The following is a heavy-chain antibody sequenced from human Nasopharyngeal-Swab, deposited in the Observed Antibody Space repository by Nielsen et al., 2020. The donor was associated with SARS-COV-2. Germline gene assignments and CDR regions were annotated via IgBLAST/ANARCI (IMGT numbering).Heavy chain of an antibody. D-gene: IGHD1-7*01. CDR3: ARGGPGLELFSRFDP. Sequence: WIRQPPGKGLEWIGYIYYSGSTNYNPSLKSRVTISVDTSKNQFSLKLSSVTAADTAVYYCARGGPGLELFSRFDPWGQGTLGHRLL. V-gene: IGHV4-59*01. CDR2: IYYSGST. J-gene: IGHJ5*02.